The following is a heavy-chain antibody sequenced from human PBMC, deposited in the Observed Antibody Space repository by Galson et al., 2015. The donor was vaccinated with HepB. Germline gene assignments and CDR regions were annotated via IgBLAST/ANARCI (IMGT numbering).Heavy chain of an antibody. CDR2: INTNTANP. CDR3: ARRDGNNWFDP. V-gene: IGHV7-4-1*02. J-gene: IGHJ5*02. D-gene: IGHD5-24*01. CDR1: GYTFTRYA. Sequence: SVKVSCKASGYTFTRYAINWVRQAPGQGLEWMGWINTNTANPTYAQGFTGRFVFSLDTSVSTTYLQISSLKAEDTAVYYCARRDGNNWFDPWGQGTLVTVSS.